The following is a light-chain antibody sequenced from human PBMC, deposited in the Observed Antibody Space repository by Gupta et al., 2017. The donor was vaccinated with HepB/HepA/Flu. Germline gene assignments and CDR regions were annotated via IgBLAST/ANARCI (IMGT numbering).Light chain of an antibody. Sequence: QSVLTQPPSVSGARGQRIAISCTWSRSNIGAGYDVHWYQQFPGAVPRLLIFSNTKRPSWVPDRFSGCNSCTSASLTITGLQADDEDDDYCQSHDGSLSGEVFGGGTRLTVL. V-gene: IGLV1-40*01. J-gene: IGLJ2*01. CDR1: RSNIGAGYD. CDR2: SNT. CDR3: QSHDGSLSGEV.